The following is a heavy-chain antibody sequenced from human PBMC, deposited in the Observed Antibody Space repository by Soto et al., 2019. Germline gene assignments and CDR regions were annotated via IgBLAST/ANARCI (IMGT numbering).Heavy chain of an antibody. D-gene: IGHD3-22*01. CDR2: ISTYNGNT. V-gene: IGHV1-18*01. CDR3: ARGPTDYYDNSANYYLDY. CDR1: GYSFITYG. Sequence: QVQLVQSGAEVKKPGAVVKVSCKASGYSFITYGVSWVRQATGQGVDWLGWISTYNGNTRYAERLQGRVTMTTDTTTNTAYMELRNLRSDDTAVYYCARGPTDYYDNSANYYLDYWGQGTLVTVSS. J-gene: IGHJ4*02.